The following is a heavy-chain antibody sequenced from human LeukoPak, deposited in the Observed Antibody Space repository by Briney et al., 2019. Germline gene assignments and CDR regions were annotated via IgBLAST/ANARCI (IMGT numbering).Heavy chain of an antibody. Sequence: PSETLSLTCTVSGGSLSTYYWSWIRQPPGKGLEWIGYIYNSGSTNYSPSLRSRVTISVDTSKNQFSLKLSSVTAADTAVYYCATDGNFDLWGRGTLVTVSS. CDR3: ATDGNFDL. CDR2: IYNSGST. V-gene: IGHV4-59*01. J-gene: IGHJ2*01. D-gene: IGHD1-26*01. CDR1: GGSLSTYY.